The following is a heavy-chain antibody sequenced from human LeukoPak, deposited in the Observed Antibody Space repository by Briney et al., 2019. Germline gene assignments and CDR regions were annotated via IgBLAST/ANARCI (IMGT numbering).Heavy chain of an antibody. D-gene: IGHD2-15*01. V-gene: IGHV1-46*01. CDR3: ATYSEAGYYYYYGMDV. CDR2: INPSGGST. J-gene: IGHJ6*04. CDR1: GYTFTSYY. Sequence: GASVTVSFKASGYTFTSYYMHWVRRAPGQGLEWMGIINPSGGSTSYAQKFQGRVTMTRDTSTSTVYMELSSLRSEDTAVYYCATYSEAGYYYYYGMDVWGKGTTVTVSS.